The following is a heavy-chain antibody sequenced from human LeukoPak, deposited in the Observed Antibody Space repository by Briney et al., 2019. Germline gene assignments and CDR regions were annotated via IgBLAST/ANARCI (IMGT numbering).Heavy chain of an antibody. CDR1: GFGW. V-gene: IGHV3-74*01. J-gene: IGHJ4*02. Sequence: GGSLRLSCAGSGFGWMNWVRQVPGKGLVWVSRINRDGSSTSYADSVKDRFTISRDSAKNTLYLQMNSLRPEDSAVYYCGGGGYLLDSWGQGILVTVSS. D-gene: IGHD1-26*01. CDR3: GGGGYLLDS. CDR2: INRDGSST.